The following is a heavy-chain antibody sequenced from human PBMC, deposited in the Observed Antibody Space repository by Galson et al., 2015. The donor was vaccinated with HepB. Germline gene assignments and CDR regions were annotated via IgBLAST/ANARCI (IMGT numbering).Heavy chain of an antibody. J-gene: IGHJ5*02. V-gene: IGHV3-21*01. D-gene: IGHD4-17*01. Sequence: SLRLSCAASGFTFSSYSMNWVRKAPGKGLEWVSSISSSSSYIYYADSVKGRFTISRDNAKNSLYLQMNSLRAEDTAVYYCARGRFYGDYGGEFDPWGQGTLVTVSS. CDR3: ARGRFYGDYGGEFDP. CDR1: GFTFSSYS. CDR2: ISSSSSYI.